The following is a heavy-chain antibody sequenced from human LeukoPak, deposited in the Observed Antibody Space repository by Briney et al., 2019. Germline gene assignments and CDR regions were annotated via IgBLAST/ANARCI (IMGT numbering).Heavy chain of an antibody. V-gene: IGHV4-38-2*02. CDR2: IYHSGNT. CDR1: GYSIISDYY. Sequence: MPSETLSLTCTVSGYSIISDYYWGWIRQSPGKGLEWIGSIYHSGNTYFNPSLKSRVTVSIDTSKNQFSLKLSSVTAADTAVYYCARVWGSSLSGNGAFDIWGQGTMVTVSS. D-gene: IGHD2-15*01. J-gene: IGHJ3*02. CDR3: ARVWGSSLSGNGAFDI.